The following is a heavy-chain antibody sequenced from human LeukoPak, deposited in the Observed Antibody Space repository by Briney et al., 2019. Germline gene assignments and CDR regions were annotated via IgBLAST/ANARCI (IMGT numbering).Heavy chain of an antibody. CDR1: GGTFSSYA. Sequence: SVKVSCKASGGTFSSYAISWVRQAPGQGLEWMGGIIPIFGTANYAQKFQGRVTITADESTSTAYMELSSLRSEDTAVYYCAVDGSGGYYHFDYWGQGTLVTVSS. V-gene: IGHV1-69*13. CDR2: IIPIFGTA. D-gene: IGHD3-10*01. J-gene: IGHJ4*02. CDR3: AVDGSGGYYHFDY.